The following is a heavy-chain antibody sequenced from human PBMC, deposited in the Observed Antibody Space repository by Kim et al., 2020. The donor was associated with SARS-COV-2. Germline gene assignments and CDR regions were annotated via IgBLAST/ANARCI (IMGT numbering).Heavy chain of an antibody. V-gene: IGHV3-48*02. CDR3: ARDHDDFWSGYYFPGANYYYYGMDV. J-gene: IGHJ6*02. CDR2: ISSSSSTI. CDR1: GFTFSSYS. Sequence: GGSLRLSCAASGFTFSSYSMNWVRQAPGKGLEWVSYISSSSSTIYYADSVKGRFTISRDNAKNSLYLQMNSLRDEDTAVYYCARDHDDFWSGYYFPGANYYYYGMDVWGQGTTVTVSS. D-gene: IGHD3-3*01.